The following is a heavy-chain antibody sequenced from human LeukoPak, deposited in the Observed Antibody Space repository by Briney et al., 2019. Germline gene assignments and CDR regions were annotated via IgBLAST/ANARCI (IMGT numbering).Heavy chain of an antibody. CDR3: ARGGSGWYYYYYMDV. J-gene: IGHJ6*03. CDR1: GGSFSSYY. Sequence: PSETLSLTCTLSGGSFSSYYWSWIRQPPGKGLEWIGYIYYSGSTNYNPSLKSRVTISVDTSKNQFSLKLSSVTAADTAVYYCARGGSGWYYYYYMDVWGKGTTVTISS. CDR2: IYYSGST. D-gene: IGHD6-19*01. V-gene: IGHV4-59*01.